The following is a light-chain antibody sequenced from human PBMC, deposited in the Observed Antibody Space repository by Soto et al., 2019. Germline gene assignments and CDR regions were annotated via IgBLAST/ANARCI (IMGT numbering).Light chain of an antibody. V-gene: IGKV1-39*01. CDR3: QQSYSTPPAT. J-gene: IGKJ5*01. CDR2: AAS. CDR1: QSISSY. Sequence: DIQMTQSPSSLSASVGDRVTITCRASQSISSYLSWYQQKPGKAPKLLIYAASSLQSGVPSRFSGRGSGTDFTLIISSLQPEDFATYYCQQSYSTPPATFGQGTRLEIK.